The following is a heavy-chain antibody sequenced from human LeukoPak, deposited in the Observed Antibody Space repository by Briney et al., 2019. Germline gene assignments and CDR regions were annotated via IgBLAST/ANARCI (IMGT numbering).Heavy chain of an antibody. D-gene: IGHD5-18*01. CDR2: IKQDGSEK. J-gene: IGHJ4*02. Sequence: GGSLRLSCAASGFTFSNYWMSWVRQAPGKGLEWVANIKQDGSEKYYVDSVKGRFTISRDNAKNSLYLQMNSLRAEDTAVYYCARDRWGYSYGGDWGQGTLVTISS. V-gene: IGHV3-7*01. CDR3: ARDRWGYSYGGD. CDR1: GFTFSNYW.